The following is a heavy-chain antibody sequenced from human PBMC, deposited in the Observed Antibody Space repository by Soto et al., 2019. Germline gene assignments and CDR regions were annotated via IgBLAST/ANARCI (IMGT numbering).Heavy chain of an antibody. D-gene: IGHD6-19*01. J-gene: IGHJ4*02. CDR2: INWNGDDI. CDR3: VKDSDWSFDS. Sequence: EVQLVESGGVVVQPGGSLRLSCAASGFTFDDYTMHWVRQGPGKGLEWVSFINWNGDDINYADSVKGRFTISRDNSKNSLYLQMNSLRTEDTALYYCVKDSDWSFDSWGQGTLVTVSS. CDR1: GFTFDDYT. V-gene: IGHV3-43*01.